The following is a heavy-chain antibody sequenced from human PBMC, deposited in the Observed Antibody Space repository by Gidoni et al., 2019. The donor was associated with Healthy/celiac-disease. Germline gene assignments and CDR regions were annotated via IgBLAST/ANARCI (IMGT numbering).Heavy chain of an antibody. J-gene: IGHJ5*02. Sequence: EVQLVESGGGLVQPGGSLKLSCAASGFTFSGSAMHLVRQASGKGLEWVGRIRSKANSYATAYAASVKGRFTISRDDSKNTAYLQMNSLKTEDTAVYYCTTYDGARAAADPWGQGTLVTVSS. CDR2: IRSKANSYAT. CDR3: TTYDGARAAADP. CDR1: GFTFSGSA. D-gene: IGHD6-13*01. V-gene: IGHV3-73*01.